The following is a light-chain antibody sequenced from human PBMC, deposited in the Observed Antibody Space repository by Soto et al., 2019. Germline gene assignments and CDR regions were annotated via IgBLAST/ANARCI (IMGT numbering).Light chain of an antibody. CDR3: QQYGNAPFT. CDR1: QSVSSSS. J-gene: IGKJ3*01. CDR2: GVS. Sequence: EFLLTQSPDTLSLSPGERATLSCRASQSVSSSSLAWYQQKLGQAPKLLIYGVSYSAAGIPERFSGSGSGTDFTLTISRLEAEDFAVYYCQQYGNAPFTFGPGTKVEI. V-gene: IGKV3-20*01.